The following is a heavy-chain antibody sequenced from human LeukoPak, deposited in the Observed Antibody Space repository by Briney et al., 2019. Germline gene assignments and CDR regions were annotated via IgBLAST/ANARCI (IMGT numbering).Heavy chain of an antibody. D-gene: IGHD4-23*01. CDR2: ISSSSSTI. CDR3: ARANYGGNPRYFQH. CDR1: GFTFSSHS. J-gene: IGHJ1*01. Sequence: GGSLRLSCAASGFTFSSHSMNWVRQAPGKGLEWVSYISSSSSTIYYADSVKGRFTISRDNAQNSLYLQMNSLRAEDTAVYYCARANYGGNPRYFQHWGQGTLVTVSS. V-gene: IGHV3-48*04.